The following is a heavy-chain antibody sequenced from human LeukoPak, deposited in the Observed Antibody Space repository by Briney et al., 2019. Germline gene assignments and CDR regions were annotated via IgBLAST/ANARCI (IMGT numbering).Heavy chain of an antibody. CDR2: ISGSGGST. V-gene: IGHV3-23*01. D-gene: IGHD3-22*01. CDR3: AKVRDYYDSSGYYYDY. Sequence: GGSLRLSCAASGFTFSSYAMSWVRQAPGKGLEWVSAISGSGGSTYYADSVKGRFTISRDNFKNTLYLQMNSLRAEDTAVYYCAKVRDYYDSSGYYYDYWGQGTLVTVSS. J-gene: IGHJ4*02. CDR1: GFTFSSYA.